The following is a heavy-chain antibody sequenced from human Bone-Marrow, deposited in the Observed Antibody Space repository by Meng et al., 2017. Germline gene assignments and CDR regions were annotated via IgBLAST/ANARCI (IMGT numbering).Heavy chain of an antibody. CDR3: TRSALSHGGSDYYDYYYGMDV. CDR2: INSDGSST. Sequence: GESLKISCAASGFTFSSYWMHWVRQAPGKGLVWVSRINSDGSSTSYADSVKRRFTISRDDDENTLYLQMNSLRTEDATVYYCTRSALSHGGSDYYDYYYGMDVWGQGTTVTVSS. CDR1: GFTFSSYW. D-gene: IGHD3-3*01. J-gene: IGHJ6*02. V-gene: IGHV3-74*01.